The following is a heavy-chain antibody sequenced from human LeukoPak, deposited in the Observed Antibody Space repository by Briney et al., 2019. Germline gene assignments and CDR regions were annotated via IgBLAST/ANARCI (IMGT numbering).Heavy chain of an antibody. V-gene: IGHV4-30-4*08. Sequence: SQTLSLTCTVSGGSISSGDYYWSWIRQPPGKGLEWIGYIYYSGSTYYNPSLKSRVTISVDTSKNQFSLKLSSVTAADTAVYYCARMGVVSAIPVAFDNWGQGTMVTVSS. CDR3: ARMGVVSAIPVAFDN. CDR2: IYYSGST. J-gene: IGHJ3*02. CDR1: GGSISSGDYY. D-gene: IGHD2-21*01.